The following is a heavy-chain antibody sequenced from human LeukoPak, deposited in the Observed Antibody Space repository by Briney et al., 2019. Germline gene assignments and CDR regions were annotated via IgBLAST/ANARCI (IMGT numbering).Heavy chain of an antibody. J-gene: IGHJ6*02. V-gene: IGHV1-69*13. CDR1: GGTFSSYA. D-gene: IGHD6-6*01. CDR2: IIPIFGTA. Sequence: EASVKASCKASGGTFSSYAIGWVRQAPGQGLEWMGGIIPIFGTANYAQKFQGRVTITADESTSTAYMELSSLRSEDTAVYYCARLTYSSSSEEYYYGMDVWGQGTTVTVSS. CDR3: ARLTYSSSSEEYYYGMDV.